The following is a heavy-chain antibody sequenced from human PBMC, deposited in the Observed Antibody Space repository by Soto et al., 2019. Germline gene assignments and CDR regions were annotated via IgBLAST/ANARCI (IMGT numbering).Heavy chain of an antibody. D-gene: IGHD3-10*01. CDR1: GGSISSSSYY. CDR3: AVYYGSGTYYFDY. Sequence: QLQLQESGPGLVKPSETLSLTCTVSGGSISSSSYYWGWIRQPPGKGLEGSGSIYYSGSTYYNPSLKSRVTISVDTSTNQFSLKLRSVTAADTAVYYCAVYYGSGTYYFDYWAREPWSPSPQ. V-gene: IGHV4-39*01. J-gene: IGHJ4*02. CDR2: IYYSGST.